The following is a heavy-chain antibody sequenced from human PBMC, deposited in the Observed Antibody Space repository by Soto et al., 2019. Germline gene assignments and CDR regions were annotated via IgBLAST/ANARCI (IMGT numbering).Heavy chain of an antibody. V-gene: IGHV5-51*01. CDR3: ARQEPSSSWYRSGDVQYYYMDV. CDR2: IYPGDSDT. Sequence: EVQLVQSGAEVKKPGESLKISCKGSGYSFTSYWIGWVRQMPGKGLEWMGIIYPGDSDTRYSPSFQGQVTISADKSISTAYLQWSSLKASDTAMYYCARQEPSSSWYRSGDVQYYYMDVWGKGTTVTVSS. J-gene: IGHJ6*03. D-gene: IGHD6-13*01. CDR1: GYSFTSYW.